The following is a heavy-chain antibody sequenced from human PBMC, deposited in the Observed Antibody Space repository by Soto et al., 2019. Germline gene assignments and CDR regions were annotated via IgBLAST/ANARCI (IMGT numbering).Heavy chain of an antibody. Sequence: GGSLRLSCEASGFTFSRVRMNWVRQVPGKGLEWVASISSGSSDTWYADSVKGRFIISRDNAQNSLFLQMNTLRHEDTAMYYCARVAYWGPGTQVTVSS. CDR2: ISSGSSDT. CDR1: GFTFSRVR. V-gene: IGHV3-21*01. CDR3: ARVAY. J-gene: IGHJ4*02.